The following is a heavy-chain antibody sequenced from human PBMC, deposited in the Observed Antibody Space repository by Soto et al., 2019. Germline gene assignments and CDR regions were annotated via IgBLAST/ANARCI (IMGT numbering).Heavy chain of an antibody. D-gene: IGHD1-26*01. V-gene: IGHV1-24*01. CDR2: FDPAEGE. CDR3: ATDRSRMGATALAY. Sequence: ASVKVSCKVSGYTLTELSMHWVRQTPAKGLEWMGGFDPAEGEIYAQKFQGRVTMTEDTSTHTAYMELSSLRNEDTAVYYCATDRSRMGATALAYWGQGTLVTVSS. CDR1: GYTLTELS. J-gene: IGHJ4*02.